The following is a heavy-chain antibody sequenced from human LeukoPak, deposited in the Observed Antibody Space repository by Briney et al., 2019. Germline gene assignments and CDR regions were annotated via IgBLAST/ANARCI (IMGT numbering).Heavy chain of an antibody. J-gene: IGHJ4*02. D-gene: IGHD3-10*01. CDR1: GGSISSSSYY. V-gene: IGHV4-61*05. CDR2: IYTSGST. Sequence: ASETLSLTCTVSGGSISSSSYYWGWIRQPPGKGLEWIGRIYTSGSTNYNPSLKSRVTMSVDTSKNQFSLKLSSVTAADTAVYYCAGGSGSYEDYWGQGTLVTVSS. CDR3: AGGSGSYEDY.